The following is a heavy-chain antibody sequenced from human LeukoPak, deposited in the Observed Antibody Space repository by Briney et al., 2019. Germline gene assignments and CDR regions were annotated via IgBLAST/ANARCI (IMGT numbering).Heavy chain of an antibody. CDR1: GFHFNFHS. D-gene: IGHD2-2*01. CDR3: ARDRVHVGVSAFDS. CDR2: ISSSSETV. Sequence: GGSLRLSCAASGFHFNFHSMNWVRQAPGKGREWISYISSSSETVFYADSVMGRFTISRDNAQKSLYLQMNSLRAEDTAVYFCARDRVHVGVSAFDSWGQGTLVTVSS. V-gene: IGHV3-48*01. J-gene: IGHJ4*02.